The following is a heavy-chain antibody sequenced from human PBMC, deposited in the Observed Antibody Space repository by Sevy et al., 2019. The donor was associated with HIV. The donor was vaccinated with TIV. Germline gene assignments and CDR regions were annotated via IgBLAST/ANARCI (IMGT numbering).Heavy chain of an antibody. V-gene: IGHV3-48*03. Sequence: GGSLRLSCPASGISFSSYEMNWVRQAPGKGLEWVSYISSSGSTIYYADSVKGRFTVSRDNAKNSQFLQMNSLRAEDTGVYYCTREGSSHSMDVWGQGTTVTVSS. CDR2: ISSSGSTI. J-gene: IGHJ6*02. CDR1: GISFSSYE. D-gene: IGHD1-26*01. CDR3: TREGSSHSMDV.